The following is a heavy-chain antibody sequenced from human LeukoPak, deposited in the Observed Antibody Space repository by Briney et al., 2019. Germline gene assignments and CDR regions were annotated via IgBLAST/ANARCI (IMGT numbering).Heavy chain of an antibody. Sequence: GGALRLSCAASGFTFSSYAMSWVRQAPGKGLEWVSAISGSGGSTYYADSVKGRFTISRDNSKNTLYLQMNSLRAEDTAVYYCAKSPVVYAIRQDYFDYWGQGTLVTVSS. J-gene: IGHJ4*02. D-gene: IGHD2-8*02. CDR3: AKSPVVYAIRQDYFDY. V-gene: IGHV3-23*01. CDR1: GFTFSSYA. CDR2: ISGSGGST.